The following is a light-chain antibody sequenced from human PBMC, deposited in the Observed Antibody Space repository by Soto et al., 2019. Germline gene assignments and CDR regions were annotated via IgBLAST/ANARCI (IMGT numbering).Light chain of an antibody. CDR2: DAS. CDR1: QSVSTY. CDR3: QHQYNWPPFT. J-gene: IGKJ4*01. V-gene: IGKV3-11*01. Sequence: EVMFTQSPATLSLSPGERATLSCRASQSVSTYLAWYQHKPGQAPRILIYDASHRATGIPARFSGSGSGTDFTLTISSLXPEDFAVYYCQHQYNWPPFTFGGGTKVDIK.